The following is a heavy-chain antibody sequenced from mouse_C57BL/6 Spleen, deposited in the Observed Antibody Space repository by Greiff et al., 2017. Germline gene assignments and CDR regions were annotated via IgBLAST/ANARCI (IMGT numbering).Heavy chain of an antibody. V-gene: IGHV5-4*01. D-gene: IGHD2-12*01. CDR3: AREDDEYFDV. CDR2: ISDGGSYT. Sequence: EVQGVESGGGLVKPGGSLKLSCAASGFTFSSYAMSWVRQTPEKRLEWVATISDGGSYTYYPDNVKGRFTISRDNAKNNLYLQMSHLKSEDTAMYYCAREDDEYFDVWGTGTTVTVSS. J-gene: IGHJ1*03. CDR1: GFTFSSYA.